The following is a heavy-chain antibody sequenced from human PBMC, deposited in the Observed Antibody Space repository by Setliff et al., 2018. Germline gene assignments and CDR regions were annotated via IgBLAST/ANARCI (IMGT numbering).Heavy chain of an antibody. V-gene: IGHV1-18*01. D-gene: IGHD5-18*01. CDR1: GFRFTNFG. CDR3: ARAPLESGYNYGQGHYFDY. J-gene: IGHJ4*02. CDR2: VFTATDDT. Sequence: ASVKVSCKTSGFRFTNFGFSWVRQAPGQGLEWMGRVFTATDDTQFRTEFQGRVSVTRDTSMSTTYMELSSLRSEDTAVYYCARAPLESGYNYGQGHYFDYWGQGTLVTVSS.